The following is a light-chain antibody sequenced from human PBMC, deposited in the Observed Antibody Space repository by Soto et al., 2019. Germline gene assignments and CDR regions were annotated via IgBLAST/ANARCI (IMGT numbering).Light chain of an antibody. Sequence: DIQMTQSPSTLSASVGDRVTMTCQASEDINNNLNWYQQKPGEAPKLLISDASNLETGVPSRFSGGGSVTHFTFTISSLQPEDIATYYCQHFHNLPVTFGGGTKVEMK. CDR3: QHFHNLPVT. J-gene: IGKJ4*01. CDR1: EDINNN. CDR2: DAS. V-gene: IGKV1-33*01.